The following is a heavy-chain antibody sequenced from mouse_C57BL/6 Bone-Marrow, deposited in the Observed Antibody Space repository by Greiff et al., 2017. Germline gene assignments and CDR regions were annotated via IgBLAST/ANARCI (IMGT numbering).Heavy chain of an antibody. CDR3: ASPYYYGSSYYDY. V-gene: IGHV1-77*01. J-gene: IGHJ2*01. CDR1: GYTFTDYY. Sequence: QVQLQQSGAELVKPGASVKISGKASGYTFTDYYINWVKQRPGQGLEWIGKIGPGSGSTYYNEKFKGKATLTADKSSSTAYMRLSSLTSEDSAVYFCASPYYYGSSYYDYWGQGTTLTVSS. D-gene: IGHD1-1*01. CDR2: IGPGSGST.